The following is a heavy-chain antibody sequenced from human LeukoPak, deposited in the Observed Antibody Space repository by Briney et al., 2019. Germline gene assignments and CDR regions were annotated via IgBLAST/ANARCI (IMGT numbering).Heavy chain of an antibody. CDR2: IYYTGST. D-gene: IGHD3-16*01. Sequence: SETLSLTCTVSGDSTGSYYWSWIRQPPGKGLEWIGYIYYTGSTNYNPSLKSRATISVDTSKNQFSLKVSAVTAADTAVYYCARHRYGDVYYFDFWGQGTLVSVSS. CDR3: ARHRYGDVYYFDF. CDR1: GDSTGSYY. V-gene: IGHV4-59*08. J-gene: IGHJ4*02.